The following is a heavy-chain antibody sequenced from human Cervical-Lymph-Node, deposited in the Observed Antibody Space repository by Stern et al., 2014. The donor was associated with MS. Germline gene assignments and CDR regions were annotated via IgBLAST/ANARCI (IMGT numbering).Heavy chain of an antibody. Sequence: EDQLVESGGGLVQPGGSLRLSCAASGFTVSSNFMSWVRQAPGKGLEWVSAMHTAESTYYADSVKGRFIISRDTARNTLHLQMNGLRAEDTAVYYCASGGCSDSNCFFFDYWGHGTPVTVSS. CDR1: GFTVSSNF. V-gene: IGHV3-53*01. J-gene: IGHJ4*01. CDR2: MHTAEST. CDR3: ASGGCSDSNCFFFDY. D-gene: IGHD2-15*01.